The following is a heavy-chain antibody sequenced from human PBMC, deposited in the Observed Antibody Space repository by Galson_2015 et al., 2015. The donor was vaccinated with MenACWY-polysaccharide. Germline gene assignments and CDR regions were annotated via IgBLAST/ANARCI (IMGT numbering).Heavy chain of an antibody. Sequence: SLRLSCAASGFTFSSYWMSWVRQAPGKGLEWVANIKQDGSGKYYVDSVKGRFTISRDSAKNSVSLQMNSLRAEDTAVYYCARCRGCCGRTSCAGWDYWGQGTRATVSS. J-gene: IGHJ4*02. D-gene: IGHD2-2*03. V-gene: IGHV3-7*01. CDR3: ARCRGCCGRTSCAGWDY. CDR1: GFTFSSYW. CDR2: IKQDGSGK.